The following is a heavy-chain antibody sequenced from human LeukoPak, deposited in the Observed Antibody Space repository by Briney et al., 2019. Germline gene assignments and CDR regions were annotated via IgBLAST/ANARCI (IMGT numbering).Heavy chain of an antibody. D-gene: IGHD5-12*01. J-gene: IGHJ4*02. CDR2: INPNSGGT. CDR1: GYTFTGYY. CDR3: ARGLGDIVTTVDY. V-gene: IGHV1-2*02. Sequence: ASVKVSCKASGYTFTGYYMYWVRQAPGQGLEWMGWINPNSGGTNYAQRFQGRVTMTRDTSISTAYMELSRLRSDDTAVYYCARGLGDIVTTVDYWGQGTLVTVSS.